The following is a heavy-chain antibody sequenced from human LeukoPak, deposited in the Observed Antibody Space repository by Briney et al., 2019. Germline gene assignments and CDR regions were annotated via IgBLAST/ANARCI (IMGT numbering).Heavy chain of an antibody. J-gene: IGHJ6*03. CDR2: IYHSGST. CDR3: ARRYCSSTSCSPYYYYYMDV. CDR1: GYSISSGYY. D-gene: IGHD2-2*01. V-gene: IGHV4-38-2*01. Sequence: SETLSLTCAVSGYSISSGYYWGWIRQHPGKGLEWIGSIYHSGSTYYNPSLKSRVTISVDTSKNQFSLKLSSVTAADTAVYYCARRYCSSTSCSPYYYYYMDVWGKGTTVTVSS.